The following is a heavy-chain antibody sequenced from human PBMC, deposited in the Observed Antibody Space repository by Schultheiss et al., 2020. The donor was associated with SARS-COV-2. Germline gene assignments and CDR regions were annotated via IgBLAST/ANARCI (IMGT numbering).Heavy chain of an antibody. CDR3: ARSDQYYYDSSGYFDY. V-gene: IGHV1-8*01. J-gene: IGHJ4*02. CDR1: GYTFTSYD. CDR2: MNPNSGNT. D-gene: IGHD3-22*01. Sequence: ASVKVSCKASGYTFTSYDINWVRQATGQGLEWMGWMNPNSGNTGYAQKFQGRVTMTRNTSISTAYMELSSLRSEDTAVYYCARSDQYYYDSSGYFDYWGQGTLVTVSS.